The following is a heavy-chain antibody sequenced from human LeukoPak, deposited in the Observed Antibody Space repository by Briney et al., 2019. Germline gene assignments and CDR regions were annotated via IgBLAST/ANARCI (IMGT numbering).Heavy chain of an antibody. CDR3: ARERVGANDY. Sequence: ETLSLTCTVSGGSISSYYWSWIRQPPGKGLEWIGYIYYSGSTNYNPSLKSRVTISVDTSKNQFSLKLSSVTAADTAVYYCARERVGANDYWGQGTLVTVSS. D-gene: IGHD1-26*01. J-gene: IGHJ4*02. CDR2: IYYSGST. CDR1: GGSISSYY. V-gene: IGHV4-59*01.